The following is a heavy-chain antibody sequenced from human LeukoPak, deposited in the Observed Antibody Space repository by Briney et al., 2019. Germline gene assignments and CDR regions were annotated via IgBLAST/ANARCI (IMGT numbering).Heavy chain of an antibody. J-gene: IGHJ4*02. CDR1: GFTFSSYS. CDR3: ARWRASTNDY. Sequence: PGGALRLSRVPSGFTFSSYSMNSVCQALGKGLEWVSSIISSRSYIYYADSVKGRFTISRDTAKNSLYLHINSLRAEDTPVYLSARWRASTNDYWGQGTLVTVPS. CDR2: IISSRSYI. V-gene: IGHV3-21*03. D-gene: IGHD1-26*01.